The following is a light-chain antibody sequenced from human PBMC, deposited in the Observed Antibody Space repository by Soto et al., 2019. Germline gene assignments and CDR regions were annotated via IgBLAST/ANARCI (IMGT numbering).Light chain of an antibody. CDR2: KAS. CDR1: QSISSW. CDR3: QHYNSYRRT. V-gene: IGKV1-5*03. Sequence: DIQMTQSPSTLSASVGDRVTITCRASQSISSWLAWYQQKPGKAPKLLIYKASSLESGGPSRLSGSGYGTASTLTISSLQPEDFATYYCQHYNSYRRTFGQGTKVEIK. J-gene: IGKJ1*01.